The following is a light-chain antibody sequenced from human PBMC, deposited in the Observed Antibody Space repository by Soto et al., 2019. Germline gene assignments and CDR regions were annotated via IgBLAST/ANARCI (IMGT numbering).Light chain of an antibody. J-gene: IGLJ2*01. Sequence: QTVVTQPPSVSGAPGQRVTISCTGSSSNIGAGYDGHWYQQLPGTAPKLLIYGNSNRPSGVPDRFSGSKSGTSASLAITGLKAEDEADYYCQSYDSSLSGSGVFGGGTKVTVL. CDR3: QSYDSSLSGSGV. CDR1: SSNIGAGYD. CDR2: GNS. V-gene: IGLV1-40*01.